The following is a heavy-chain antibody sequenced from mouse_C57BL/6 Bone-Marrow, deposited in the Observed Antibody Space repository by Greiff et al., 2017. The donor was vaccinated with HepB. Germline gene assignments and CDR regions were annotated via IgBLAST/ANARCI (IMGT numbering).Heavy chain of an antibody. CDR2: IDPENGDT. CDR1: GFNIKDDY. V-gene: IGHV14-4*01. CDR3: TFYYYGSRWYFDV. D-gene: IGHD1-1*01. Sequence: EVQLVESGAELVRPGASVKLSCTASGFNIKDDYMHWVKQRPEQGLEWIGWIDPENGDTEYASKFQGKATITADTSSNTAYLQLSSLTSEDTAVYYCTFYYYGSRWYFDVWGTGTTVTVSS. J-gene: IGHJ1*03.